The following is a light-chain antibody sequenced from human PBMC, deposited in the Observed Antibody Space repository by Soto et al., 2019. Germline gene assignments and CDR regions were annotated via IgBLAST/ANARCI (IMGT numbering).Light chain of an antibody. CDR1: NSNIGSNS. V-gene: IGLV1-44*01. Sequence: QSVLTQPPSASGTPGQRVTISCSGSNSNIGSNSLNWYQQLPGAAPKVVLYSDNQRPSGVPEQFSASKSGTSASLPIIGLQSEEEEDYYCSAWLASRNGPVFGRGTKLTVL. J-gene: IGLJ3*02. CDR2: SDN. CDR3: SAWLASRNGPV.